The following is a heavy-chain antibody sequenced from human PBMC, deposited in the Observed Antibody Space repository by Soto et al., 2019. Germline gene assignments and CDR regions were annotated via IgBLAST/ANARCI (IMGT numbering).Heavy chain of an antibody. Sequence: QVQLQESGPGLVKPSETLSLTCTVSGGSISSYYWSWIRQPPGKGLEWIGYIYYRGSTNYNPSLKSRVTISVATSKNQFSLKLSSVTAADTAVYYCARVIGGYDYYCYYGMDVWGQGPTVTVSS. J-gene: IGHJ6*02. CDR2: IYYRGST. CDR3: ARVIGGYDYYCYYGMDV. CDR1: GGSISSYY. D-gene: IGHD5-12*01. V-gene: IGHV4-59*01.